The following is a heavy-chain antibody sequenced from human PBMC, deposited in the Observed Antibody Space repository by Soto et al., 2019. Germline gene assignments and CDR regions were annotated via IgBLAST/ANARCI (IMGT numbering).Heavy chain of an antibody. D-gene: IGHD3-3*01. V-gene: IGHV1-18*01. CDR1: GYTFTSYG. CDR3: ARAEYYDFWSCYVVGAFDI. J-gene: IGHJ3*02. Sequence: QVQLVQSGAEVKKPGASVKVSCKASGYTFTSYGISWVRQAPGQGLEWMGWISAYNGNTNYAQKLQGRVTMTTDTATSTAYMELRSLRSDDTAVYYCARAEYYDFWSCYVVGAFDIWGQGTMVTVSS. CDR2: ISAYNGNT.